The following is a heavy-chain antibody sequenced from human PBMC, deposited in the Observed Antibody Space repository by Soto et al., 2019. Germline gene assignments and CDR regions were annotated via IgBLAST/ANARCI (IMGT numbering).Heavy chain of an antibody. J-gene: IGHJ6*02. V-gene: IGHV3-30-3*01. Sequence: QVQLVESGGGVVQPGRSLRLSCAASGFTFSSYAMHWVRQAPGKGLEWVAVISYDGSNKYYADSVKGRFTISRDNSKNTLYLQMNSLRAEATAVYYCARGPLYLGMDVWGQGTTVTVSS. CDR3: ARGPLYLGMDV. CDR1: GFTFSSYA. D-gene: IGHD2-8*01. CDR2: ISYDGSNK.